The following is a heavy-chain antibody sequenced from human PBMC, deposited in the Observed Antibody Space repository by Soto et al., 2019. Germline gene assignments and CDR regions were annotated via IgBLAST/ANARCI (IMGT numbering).Heavy chain of an antibody. D-gene: IGHD3-9*01. J-gene: IGHJ4*02. CDR1: VVYFSGHY. CDR2: INHSGST. Sequence: SETLSLTCAVYVVYFSGHYWSWIRQPPGKGLEWIGEINHSGSTNYNPSLKSRVTISVDTSKNQFSLKLSSVTAADTAVYYCARGPHALRYFDWLNDYWGQGTLVTVS. V-gene: IGHV4-34*01. CDR3: ARGPHALRYFDWLNDY.